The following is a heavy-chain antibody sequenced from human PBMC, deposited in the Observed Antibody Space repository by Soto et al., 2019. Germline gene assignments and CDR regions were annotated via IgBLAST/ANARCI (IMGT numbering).Heavy chain of an antibody. D-gene: IGHD6-13*01. CDR3: AGARVDSSSWSWGRFDP. V-gene: IGHV4-31*03. CDR1: GGSISSGGYY. CDR2: IYYSGST. Sequence: SETLSLTCTVSGGSISSGGYYWSWIRQHPGKGLEWIGYIYYSGSTYYNPSLKSRVTISVDTSKNQFSQKLSSVTAADTAVNYCAGARVDSSSWSWGRFDPWGQGTLVTVSS. J-gene: IGHJ5*02.